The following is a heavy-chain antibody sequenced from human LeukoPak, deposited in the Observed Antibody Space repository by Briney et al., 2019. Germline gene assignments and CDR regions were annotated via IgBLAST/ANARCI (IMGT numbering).Heavy chain of an antibody. Sequence: ASVKVSCKASGGTFSSYAISWVRQAPGQGLEWMGGIIPIFGTANYAQKFQGRVTITADESTSTAYMELSSLRSEDTAVYYCARDVRSPGWELHYYNAFDIWGQGTMVTVSS. CDR2: IIPIFGTA. J-gene: IGHJ3*02. V-gene: IGHV1-69*13. CDR1: GGTFSSYA. D-gene: IGHD2-15*01. CDR3: ARDVRSPGWELHYYNAFDI.